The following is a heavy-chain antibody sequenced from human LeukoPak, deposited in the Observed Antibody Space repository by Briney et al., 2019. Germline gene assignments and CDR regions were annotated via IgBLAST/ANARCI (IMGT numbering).Heavy chain of an antibody. CDR1: GYTFTSYG. CDR3: ARAARETSSWYVVY. CDR2: ISAYNGNT. V-gene: IGHV1-18*01. D-gene: IGHD6-13*01. Sequence: ASVKVSCKASGYTFTSYGVSWVRQAPGQGLEWMGWISAYNGNTNYAQKLQGRVTMTTDTSTSTAYMELRSLRDDDTAVYYCARAARETSSWYVVYWGQGTLVTVSS. J-gene: IGHJ4*02.